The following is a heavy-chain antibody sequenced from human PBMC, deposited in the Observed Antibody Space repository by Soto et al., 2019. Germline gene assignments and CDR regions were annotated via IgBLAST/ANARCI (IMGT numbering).Heavy chain of an antibody. CDR3: ARGHLAVVPVASWFYYMDV. J-gene: IGHJ6*03. Sequence: GASVKVSCKASGGTFSSYTISWVRQAPGQRLEWMGWINAGNGNTRFSQNLQGRVTITRDTSARTVYMELSSLRSEDTAVYYCARGHLAVVPVASWFYYMDVWGKGTTVTVSS. CDR2: INAGNGNT. D-gene: IGHD2-2*01. V-gene: IGHV1-3*01. CDR1: GGTFSSYT.